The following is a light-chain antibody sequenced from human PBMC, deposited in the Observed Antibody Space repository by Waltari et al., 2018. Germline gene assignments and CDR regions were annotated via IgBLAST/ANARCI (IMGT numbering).Light chain of an antibody. CDR3: MQALQLPVT. V-gene: IGKV2-28*01. CDR2: LGS. CDR1: QSLLQSNGYNH. J-gene: IGKJ4*01. Sequence: DIVMTQSPLSLPVTPGATASISCSSSQSLLQSNGYNHLDWYLQKPGQSPQLLIYLGSNRASGVPDRFSGSGSGTDFTLKISRVEAEDVGVYYCMQALQLPVTFGGGTKVEIK.